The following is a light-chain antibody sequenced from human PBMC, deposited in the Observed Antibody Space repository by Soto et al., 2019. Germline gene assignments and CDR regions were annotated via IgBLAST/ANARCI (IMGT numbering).Light chain of an antibody. CDR3: QKDTTDPWT. CDR1: QDISNY. J-gene: IGKJ1*01. V-gene: IGKV1-27*01. CDR2: PAS. Sequence: DFQMTQSPSSLSAPVGDRVTIACRASQDISNYLAWYQQKPGKPPNLLINPASALQSGVPSRFSGSGSGTDFTLTISSLQPDDVANYYCQKDTTDPWTFGQGTKVEIK.